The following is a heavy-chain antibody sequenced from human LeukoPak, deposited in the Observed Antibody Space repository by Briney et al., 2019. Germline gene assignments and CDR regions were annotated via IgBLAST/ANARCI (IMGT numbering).Heavy chain of an antibody. D-gene: IGHD2-2*01. CDR3: ARDYCSSTSCYYFDY. Sequence: GGALRLSCAASGFTFSSYSMNWVRQAPGKGLEGVSSISSSSSDIYYADSVKGGFTISRDNAKNSLYLQMNSLRAEDTAVYYCARDYCSSTSCYYFDYWGQGTLVTVSS. V-gene: IGHV3-21*01. CDR1: GFTFSSYS. J-gene: IGHJ4*02. CDR2: ISSSSSDI.